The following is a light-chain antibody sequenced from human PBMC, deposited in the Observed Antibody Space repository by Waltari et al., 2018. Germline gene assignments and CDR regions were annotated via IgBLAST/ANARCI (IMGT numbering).Light chain of an antibody. Sequence: QSVLTQSPSASGTPGQRVTISCSGSSSNIEINYVYWYQQFPGTAPKLLIYGEHQRPSGVPDRVSGSKSGTSASLAISGLRSEDEADYYCAVWDDSLSGRVFGGGTRLTVL. CDR1: SSNIEINY. CDR3: AVWDDSLSGRV. V-gene: IGLV1-47*01. CDR2: GEH. J-gene: IGLJ3*02.